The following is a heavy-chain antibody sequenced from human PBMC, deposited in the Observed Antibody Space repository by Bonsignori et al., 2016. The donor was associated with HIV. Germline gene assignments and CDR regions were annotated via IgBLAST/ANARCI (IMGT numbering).Heavy chain of an antibody. Sequence: WVRQAPGQGLQWMGWINPNTGDTTYAENFRKKVTMTRDTSITTAFLELNTLASDDTAFYYCARDNSGSEYGYWQLMYWGQGSLVTVSS. CDR2: INPNTGDT. CDR3: ARDNSGSEYGYWQLMY. D-gene: IGHD5-18*01. V-gene: IGHV1-2*02. J-gene: IGHJ4*02.